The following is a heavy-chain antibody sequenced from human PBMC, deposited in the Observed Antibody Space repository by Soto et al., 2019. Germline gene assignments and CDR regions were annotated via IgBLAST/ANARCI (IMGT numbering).Heavy chain of an antibody. CDR3: ARDRPGTLDLDP. CDR2: IYYSGSP. D-gene: IGHD3-16*01. J-gene: IGHJ5*02. V-gene: IGHV4-31*03. Sequence: QVQLQESGPGLVKPSQTLSLTCTVSGGSISSGGYYWSWIRQHPGKGLEWIGYIYYSGSPYYNPSLKSRVNISVDTSKNQFSLKLSSVTAADTAVYYCARDRPGTLDLDPWGQGTLVTVSS. CDR1: GGSISSGGYY.